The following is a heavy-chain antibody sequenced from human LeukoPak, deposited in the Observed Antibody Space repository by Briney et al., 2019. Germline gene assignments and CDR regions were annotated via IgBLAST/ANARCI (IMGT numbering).Heavy chain of an antibody. D-gene: IGHD3-10*01. CDR2: INPGGGTA. J-gene: IGHJ3*02. CDR1: GYSFTNYY. CDR3: ARGGFTTMVRGVIITLDAFDI. Sequence: ASVKVSCKASGYSFTNYYLHWVRQAPGQGFEWMGIINPGGGTATYARKFQGGVTMTRDTSTSTVYMELSSLRSEDTAVYYCARGGFTTMVRGVIITLDAFDIWGQGTMVTVSS. V-gene: IGHV1-46*01.